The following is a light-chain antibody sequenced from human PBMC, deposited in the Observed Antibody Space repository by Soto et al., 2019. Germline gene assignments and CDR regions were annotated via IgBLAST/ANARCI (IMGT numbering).Light chain of an antibody. CDR1: SSDVGRYNF. Sequence: QSALTQPASVSGSPGQSITISCTGTSSDVGRYNFVSWYQQHPGKAPKLMIYDVSHRRSGVSDRFSGSKSGNTASLTISGLQAEDEADYYCSSYTSSDTVVFGGGTQLTVL. CDR2: DVS. CDR3: SSYTSSDTVV. V-gene: IGLV2-14*03. J-gene: IGLJ2*01.